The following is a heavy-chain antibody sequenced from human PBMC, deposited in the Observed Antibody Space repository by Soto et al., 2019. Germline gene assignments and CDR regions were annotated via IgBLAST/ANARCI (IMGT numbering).Heavy chain of an antibody. J-gene: IGHJ4*02. V-gene: IGHV4-59*01. CDR1: GGSISSNY. CDR2: IHYSGST. CDR3: ARDRWNYDY. Sequence: QVQLQESGPGLVKPSETLSLTCTVSGGSISSNYWSWIRQPPGKGLEWIGYIHYSGSTNYNPSLRSRVTMSVDRSKNQFSVKLSSVTAADTAVYYCARDRWNYDYWGQGTLVTVSS. D-gene: IGHD1-7*01.